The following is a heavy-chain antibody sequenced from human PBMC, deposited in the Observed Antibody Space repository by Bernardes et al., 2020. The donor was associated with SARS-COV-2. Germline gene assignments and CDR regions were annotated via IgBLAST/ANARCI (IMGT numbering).Heavy chain of an antibody. J-gene: IGHJ6*02. CDR2: ISAYNGNT. CDR3: ARYKLLDCSGGSCYSVNYYYYGMDV. Sequence: ASLKVSCKASGYTFTSYGISWVRQAPGQGLEWMGWISAYNGNTNYAQKLQGRVTMTTDTSTSTAYMELRSLRSDDTAVYYCARYKLLDCSGGSCYSVNYYYYGMDVWGQGTTVTGSS. V-gene: IGHV1-18*01. CDR1: GYTFTSYG. D-gene: IGHD2-15*01.